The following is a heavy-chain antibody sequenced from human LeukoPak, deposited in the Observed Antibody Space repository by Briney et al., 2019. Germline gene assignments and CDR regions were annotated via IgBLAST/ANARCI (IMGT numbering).Heavy chain of an antibody. D-gene: IGHD6-19*01. J-gene: IGHJ3*02. CDR1: GFTFSSYA. V-gene: IGHV3-23*01. CDR3: AKALWTRSSGWYGFSAFDI. CDR2: ISGSGGST. Sequence: PGGSLRLSCAASGFTFSSYAMSWVRQAPGKGLEWVSAISGSGGSTYYADSVKGRFTISRDNSKNTLYLQMNSLRAEDTAVYYCAKALWTRSSGWYGFSAFDIWGQGTMVTVSS.